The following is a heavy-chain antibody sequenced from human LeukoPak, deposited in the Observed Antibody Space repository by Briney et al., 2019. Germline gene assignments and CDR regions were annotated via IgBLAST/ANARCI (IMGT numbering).Heavy chain of an antibody. Sequence: DSVKVSCTVSGYTFTNYDINWVRQATGQGLEWIGWMNTNSGDTGYAANFQGRVTMTRDTSTHTAYMQLTGVASDDTANFCCARTFMGGNVWVDSWVGGTLVTVS. CDR1: GYTFTNYD. V-gene: IGHV1-8*01. CDR2: MNTNSGDT. CDR3: ARTFMGGNVWVDS. J-gene: IGHJ5*01. D-gene: IGHD3-3*02.